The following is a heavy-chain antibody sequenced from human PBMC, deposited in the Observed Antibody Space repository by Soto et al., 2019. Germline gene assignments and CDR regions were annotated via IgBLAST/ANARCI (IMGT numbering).Heavy chain of an antibody. V-gene: IGHV3-30*18. D-gene: IGHD1-26*01. J-gene: IGHJ4*02. CDR1: GFTFSSYG. Sequence: GGSLRLSCAASGFTFSSYGMHWVRQAPGKGLEWVAVISYDGSNKYYADSVKDRFTISRDNSKNTLYLQMNSLRAEDTAVYYCAKDRVGALDYWGQGTLVTVSS. CDR2: ISYDGSNK. CDR3: AKDRVGALDY.